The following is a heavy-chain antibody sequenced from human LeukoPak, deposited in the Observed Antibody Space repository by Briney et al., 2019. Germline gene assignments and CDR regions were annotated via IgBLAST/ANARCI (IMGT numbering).Heavy chain of an antibody. CDR2: INPSGGST. CDR1: GYTFTSYY. J-gene: IGHJ4*02. CDR3: ARLPYYDFDDY. D-gene: IGHD3-3*01. V-gene: IGHV1-46*01. Sequence: ASVRVSCKASGYTFTSYYMHWVRQAPGQGLEWMGIINPSGGSTSYAQKFQGRVTMTRDMSTSTVYMELSSLRSEDTAVYYCARLPYYDFDDYWGQGTLVTVSS.